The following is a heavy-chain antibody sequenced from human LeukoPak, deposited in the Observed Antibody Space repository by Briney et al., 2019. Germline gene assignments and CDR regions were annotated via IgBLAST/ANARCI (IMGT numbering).Heavy chain of an antibody. CDR3: ARETTVVTPGRSDVFDI. CDR2: TYYSGST. D-gene: IGHD4-23*01. V-gene: IGHV4-59*11. J-gene: IGHJ3*02. CDR1: GGSISSHY. Sequence: SETLSLTCTVSGGSISSHYWNWIRQPPGKGLEWIGYTYYSGSTNYNPSLKSRVTISVDTSKNQFSLKLSSVTAADTAVYYCARETTVVTPGRSDVFDIWGQGTMVTVSS.